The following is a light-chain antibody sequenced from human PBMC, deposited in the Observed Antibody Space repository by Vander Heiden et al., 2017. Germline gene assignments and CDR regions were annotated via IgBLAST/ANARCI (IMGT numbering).Light chain of an antibody. CDR1: QSVSRY. V-gene: IGKV3-11*01. Sequence: ETVVTQSPPTLSLSPRERATLSWRASQSVSRYLAWYQPKPGQAPSLLIYDASDRATGIPARFSGSGSATDFTLTSSSLEPEDVAVYYGQQHGNWPLTFGGGTKVEIK. CDR3: QQHGNWPLT. CDR2: DAS. J-gene: IGKJ4*01.